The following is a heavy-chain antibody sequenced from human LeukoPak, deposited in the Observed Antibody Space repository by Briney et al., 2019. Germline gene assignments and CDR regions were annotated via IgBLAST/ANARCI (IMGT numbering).Heavy chain of an antibody. J-gene: IGHJ3*02. CDR1: GFTFSSYG. CDR2: ISYDGSNK. Sequence: GGSLRLSCAASGFTFSSYGMHWVRQAPGKGLEWVAVISYDGSNKYYADSVKGRFTISRDNSKNTLYLQMNSLRAEDTAVYYCASVYDSSAYDAFDIWGQGTMVTVSS. D-gene: IGHD3-22*01. CDR3: ASVYDSSAYDAFDI. V-gene: IGHV3-30*03.